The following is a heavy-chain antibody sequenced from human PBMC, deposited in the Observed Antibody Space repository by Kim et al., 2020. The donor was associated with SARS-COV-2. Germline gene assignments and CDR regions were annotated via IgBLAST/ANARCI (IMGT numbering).Heavy chain of an antibody. CDR3: AKGKEGTATGWYFDL. V-gene: IGHV3-30*18. CDR2: ISYDGSNK. CDR1: GFTFSSYG. J-gene: IGHJ2*01. Sequence: GGSLRLSCAASGFTFSSYGMHWVRQAPGKGLEWVAVISYDGSNKYYADSVKGRFTISRDNSKNTLYLQMNSLRAEDTAVYYCAKGKEGTATGWYFDLWGRGTLVTVSS. D-gene: IGHD4-17*01.